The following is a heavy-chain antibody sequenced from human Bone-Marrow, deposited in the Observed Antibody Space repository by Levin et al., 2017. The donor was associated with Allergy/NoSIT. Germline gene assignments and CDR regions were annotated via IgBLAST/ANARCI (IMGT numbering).Heavy chain of an antibody. CDR2: FNPEHGET. CDR3: ATRGYDILTGFRRYYQNGLDV. CDR1: GYTVTELS. Sequence: ASVKVSCKFSGYTVTELSMHWVRQGPGKGLEWMGGFNPEHGETIYARKFQGRVTMTEDTSTDTAYMELSSLRSEDTAVYYCATRGYDILTGFRRYYQNGLDVWGQGTTVTVSS. J-gene: IGHJ6*02. D-gene: IGHD3-9*01. V-gene: IGHV1-24*01.